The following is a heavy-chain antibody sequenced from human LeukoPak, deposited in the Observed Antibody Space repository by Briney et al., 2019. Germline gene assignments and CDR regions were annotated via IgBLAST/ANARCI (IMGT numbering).Heavy chain of an antibody. V-gene: IGHV1-18*01. D-gene: IGHD3-9*01. CDR1: GYTFTSYG. CDR2: ISAYNGST. CDR3: ARGLRYFDRMVS. Sequence: ASVKVSCKASGYTFTSYGISWVRQAHGQGLEWMGWISAYNGSTNYAQKLQGRVTMTTDTSTSTAYMELRSLRSDDTAVYYCARGLRYFDRMVSWGQGTLVTVSS. J-gene: IGHJ5*02.